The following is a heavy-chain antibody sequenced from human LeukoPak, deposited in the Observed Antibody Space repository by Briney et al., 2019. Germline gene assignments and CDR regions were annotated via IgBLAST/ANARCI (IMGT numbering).Heavy chain of an antibody. CDR2: IYYSGSA. CDR3: ARGRTFDY. Sequence: SETLSLTCTVSGGSISGYYWTWIRQPPGKGLEWIGYIYYSGSAYYNPSLKSRVTMSVDTSKNQFSLKLSSVTAADTAVYYCARGRTFDYWGQGTLVTVSS. CDR1: GGSISGYY. J-gene: IGHJ4*02. V-gene: IGHV4-59*12.